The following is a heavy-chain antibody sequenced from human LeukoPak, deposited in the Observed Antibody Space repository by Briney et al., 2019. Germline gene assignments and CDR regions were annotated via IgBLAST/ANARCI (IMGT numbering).Heavy chain of an antibody. V-gene: IGHV4-30-4*01. D-gene: IGHD4-23*01. CDR2: IYYSGST. CDR1: GGSISSGDYY. CDR3: ARDSLGPYGGNSPGGFDI. Sequence: SETLSLTCTVSGGSISSGDYYWSWIRQPPGKGLEWIGYIYYSGSTYYNPSLKSRVTISVDTSKNQFSLKLSSVTAADTAVYYCARDSLGPYGGNSPGGFDIWGQGTMVTVSS. J-gene: IGHJ3*02.